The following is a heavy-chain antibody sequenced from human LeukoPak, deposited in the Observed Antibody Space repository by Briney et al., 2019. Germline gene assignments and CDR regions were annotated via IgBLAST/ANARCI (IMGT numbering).Heavy chain of an antibody. D-gene: IGHD4-17*01. CDR1: VYTFTGYY. V-gene: IGHV1-2*02. Sequence: ASVTVSCTPSVYTFTGYYMHWVRQAPGQGLEWMGWINPNSGGTNYAQKFQGRVTMTRDTSISTAYMELSRLRSDDTAVYYCARGGVTVTTAKISRRGVDYWGQGTLVTVSS. J-gene: IGHJ4*02. CDR2: INPNSGGT. CDR3: ARGGVTVTTAKISRRGVDY.